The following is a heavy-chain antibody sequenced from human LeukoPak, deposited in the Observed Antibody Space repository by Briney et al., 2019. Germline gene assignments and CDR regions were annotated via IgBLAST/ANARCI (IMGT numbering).Heavy chain of an antibody. Sequence: GGSLKLSCAASGFPFSGSAMHWVRQASGKGLEWVGRIRSKANSYATAYAASVKGRFTISRDDSKNTAYLQMNSLKTEDTAVYYCTRRDGSGSYPDNWFDPWGQGTLVTVSS. V-gene: IGHV3-73*01. CDR3: TRRDGSGSYPDNWFDP. CDR2: IRSKANSYAT. J-gene: IGHJ5*02. D-gene: IGHD3-10*01. CDR1: GFPFSGSA.